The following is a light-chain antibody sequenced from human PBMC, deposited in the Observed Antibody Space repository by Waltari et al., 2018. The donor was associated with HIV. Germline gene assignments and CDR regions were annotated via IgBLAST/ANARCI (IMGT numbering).Light chain of an antibody. V-gene: IGLV2-8*01. Sequence: QSALTQPPSASGSPGQSVTISCTGKTSDVGAYNYVPWYQQHPGKAPKPMIYEVFNRPSGVPVRFSGSKSGNTASLTVSGLQAEDEADYYCTSYAGRNTLVFGGGTKLTVL. CDR3: TSYAGRNTLV. J-gene: IGLJ2*01. CDR2: EVF. CDR1: TSDVGAYNY.